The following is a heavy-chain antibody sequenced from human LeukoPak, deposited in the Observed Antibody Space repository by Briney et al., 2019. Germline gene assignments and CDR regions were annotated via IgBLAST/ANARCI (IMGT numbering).Heavy chain of an antibody. CDR1: GGSISSYY. D-gene: IGHD4-17*01. CDR2: IYYSGST. Sequence: SETLSLTCTVSGGSISSYYWSWIRQLPGKGLEWIGYIYYSGSTNYNPSLKSRVTISVDTSKNQFSLKLSSVTAADTAVYYCARQLPPPDYGDYVWFDPWGQGTLVTVSS. V-gene: IGHV4-59*08. CDR3: ARQLPPPDYGDYVWFDP. J-gene: IGHJ5*02.